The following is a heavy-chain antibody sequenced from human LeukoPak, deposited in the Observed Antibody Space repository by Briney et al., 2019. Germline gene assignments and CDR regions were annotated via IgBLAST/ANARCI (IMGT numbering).Heavy chain of an antibody. CDR3: ATTQGYCSSTSCYNWYFDL. CDR1: GFTFSSYW. D-gene: IGHD2-2*02. V-gene: IGHV3-74*01. Sequence: GGSLRLSCAASGFTFSSYWMHWVRQAPGKGLVWVSRINSDGSSTSYADSVKGRFTISRDNAKNTLYLQMNSPRAEDTAVYYCATTQGYCSSTSCYNWYFDLWGRGTLVTVSS. CDR2: INSDGSST. J-gene: IGHJ2*01.